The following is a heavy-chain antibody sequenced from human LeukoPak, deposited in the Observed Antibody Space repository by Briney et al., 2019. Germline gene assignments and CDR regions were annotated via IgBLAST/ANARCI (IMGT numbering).Heavy chain of an antibody. V-gene: IGHV3-23*01. CDR1: GFTFNIYA. D-gene: IGHD5-12*01. J-gene: IGHJ4*02. CDR2: ISGSGIST. Sequence: GGSLRLSCAASGFTFNIYAMNWVRQASGKGLEWVSTISGSGISTYYADSVKGRFTVSRDNSKNTLYLQMNSLRAEDTAVYFCAKDQHGYDKPIDYWGQGTLVTVSS. CDR3: AKDQHGYDKPIDY.